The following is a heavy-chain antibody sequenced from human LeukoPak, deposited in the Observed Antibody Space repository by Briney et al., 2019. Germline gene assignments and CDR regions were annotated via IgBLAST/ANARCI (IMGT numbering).Heavy chain of an antibody. Sequence: SETLSLTCTVSGGSISSSSYYWAWIRQPPGKGLEWIGSIYYSGNTYYKSSLKSRVTISVDTSKNQFSLKLSSVTAADTAVYYCARVSWFPGTSYYYMDVWGKGTTVTVSS. CDR3: ARVSWFPGTSYYYMDV. D-gene: IGHD1-1*01. CDR2: IYYSGNT. V-gene: IGHV4-39*07. J-gene: IGHJ6*03. CDR1: GGSISSSSYY.